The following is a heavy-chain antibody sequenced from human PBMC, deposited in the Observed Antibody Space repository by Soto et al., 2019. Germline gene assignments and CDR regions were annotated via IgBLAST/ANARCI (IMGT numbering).Heavy chain of an antibody. Sequence: EDQLVESGGGLVHPGGSLRLTCAVSGFSFRSDWMNWVRQAPGKGLEWVAHTNQDGSEKYYLDSVKGRFTIFRDNAKNSLYLQMNILRVEVTAVYYCSGGVRDAIWGQGTLVTVSS. CDR1: GFSFRSDW. V-gene: IGHV3-7*04. D-gene: IGHD2-2*01. CDR3: SGGVRDAI. CDR2: TNQDGSEK. J-gene: IGHJ4*02.